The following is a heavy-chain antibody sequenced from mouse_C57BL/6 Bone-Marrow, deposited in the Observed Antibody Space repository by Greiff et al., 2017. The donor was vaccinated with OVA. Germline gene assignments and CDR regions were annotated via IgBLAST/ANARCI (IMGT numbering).Heavy chain of an antibody. CDR1: GFTFSSYA. J-gene: IGHJ2*01. CDR2: ISDGGSYT. CDR3: ARGGIYYCNHFDY. V-gene: IGHV5-4*01. Sequence: DVHLVESGGGLVKPGGSLKLSCAASGFTFSSYAMSWVRQTPEKRLEWVATISDGGSYTSYPDNVKGRFTISRDNAKNNLYLQLSHLKSEDTAMYYFARGGIYYCNHFDYWGQGTTLTVSS. D-gene: IGHD2-1*01.